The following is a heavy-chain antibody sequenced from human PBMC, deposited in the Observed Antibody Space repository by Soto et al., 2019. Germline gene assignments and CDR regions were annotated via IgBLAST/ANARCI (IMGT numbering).Heavy chain of an antibody. J-gene: IGHJ6*01. CDR3: ALGCRVNYY. Sequence: QVQLVESGGGVVHPGKSLRLSCAASGFIFTSYAIHWVRQAPGKGLEWVALISYNGINTYYADSVKGRFTISRDNSNKTPSVHPLAPRTRGTSDNTAALGCRVNYY. V-gene: IGHV3-30-3*01. CDR1: GFIFTSYA. CDR2: ISYNGINT. D-gene: IGHD7-27*01.